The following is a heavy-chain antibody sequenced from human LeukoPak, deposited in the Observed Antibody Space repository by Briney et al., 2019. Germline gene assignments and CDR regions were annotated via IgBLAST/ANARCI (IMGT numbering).Heavy chain of an antibody. CDR2: IYPGYSDT. D-gene: IGHD6-19*01. CDR3: ARRETPRNYIAVADNDAFDI. V-gene: IGHV5-51*01. CDR1: GYSFTNYW. J-gene: IGHJ3*02. Sequence: GESLKISCKGSGYSFTNYWIGWVRQMPGRGLEWMGIIYPGYSDTTYSPSFQGQVTISADQSISTAYLQWSSLKASDTAMYYCARRETPRNYIAVADNDAFDIWGQGTMVTVSS.